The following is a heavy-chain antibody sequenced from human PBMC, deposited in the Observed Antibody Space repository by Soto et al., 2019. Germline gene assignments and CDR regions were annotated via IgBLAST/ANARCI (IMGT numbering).Heavy chain of an antibody. CDR3: ARYLGYCSSTSCYFRGSI. V-gene: IGHV4-59*01. J-gene: IGHJ4*02. CDR2: IYYSGST. D-gene: IGHD2-2*01. CDR1: GGSISSYY. Sequence: SETLSLTCTVPGGSISSYYWSWIRQPPGKGLEWIGYIYYSGSTNYNPSLKSRVTISVDTSKNQFSLKLSSVTAADTAVYYCARYLGYCSSTSCYFRGSIWGQGTLVTVSS.